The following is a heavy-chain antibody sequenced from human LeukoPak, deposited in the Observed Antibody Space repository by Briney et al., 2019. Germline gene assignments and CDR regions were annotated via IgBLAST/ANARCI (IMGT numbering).Heavy chain of an antibody. CDR1: GGTFSSYA. CDR3: ARDLRGGGYSGRNWFDP. CDR2: IIPIFGTA. D-gene: IGHD5-12*01. J-gene: IGHJ5*02. Sequence: ASVKVSCKASGGTFSSYAISWVRQAPGQGLEWMGGIIPIFGTANYAQKFQGRVTITADKSTSTAYMELSSLRSEDTAVYYCARDLRGGGYSGRNWFDPWGQGTLVTVSS. V-gene: IGHV1-69*06.